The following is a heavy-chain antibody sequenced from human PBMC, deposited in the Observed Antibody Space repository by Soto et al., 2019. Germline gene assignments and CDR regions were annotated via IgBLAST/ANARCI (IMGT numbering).Heavy chain of an antibody. CDR2: TYYRSRWYN. J-gene: IGHJ4*02. Sequence: SQTLSLTFAISGDSVSSTSAAWNWIRHAPTRCLDWLQRTYYRSRWYNDYAVSVKSPITVNPYTAKNHFSLQLKSVTPEDTAVYYCARTEGYFNYWGQGTLVTVS. V-gene: IGHV6-1*01. CDR1: GDSVSSTSAA. CDR3: ARTEGYFNY.